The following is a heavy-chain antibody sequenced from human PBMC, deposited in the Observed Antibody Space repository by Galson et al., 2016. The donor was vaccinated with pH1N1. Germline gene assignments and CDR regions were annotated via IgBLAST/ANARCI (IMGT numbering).Heavy chain of an antibody. CDR3: AKAGAVVRYFDWLFDDFDI. CDR2: INPSNDVT. Sequence: SVKVSCKASGYTFTGYYIHWVRQAPGLGLEWMGRINPSNDVTDYAQNFQGRVTMTRDTSITTVYMELSSLRSDDTAVYYCAKAGAVVRYFDWLFDDFDIWGEGTMIEDSS. D-gene: IGHD3-9*01. CDR1: GYTFTGYY. J-gene: IGHJ3*02. V-gene: IGHV1-2*06.